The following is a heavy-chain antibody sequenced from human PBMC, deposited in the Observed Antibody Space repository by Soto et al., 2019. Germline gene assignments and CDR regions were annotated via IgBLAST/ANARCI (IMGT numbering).Heavy chain of an antibody. D-gene: IGHD6-19*01. Sequence: EVQLLESGGGLAQPGGSLRLSCAASGFTFSSYAMSWVRQAPGKGLEWVSAISGSGGSTYYADSVKGRFTISRDNSKNTLYLQMNSLRAEDTAVYYCAKDLRPLYSSGCIDYWGQGTLVTVSS. CDR2: ISGSGGST. J-gene: IGHJ4*02. CDR1: GFTFSSYA. CDR3: AKDLRPLYSSGCIDY. V-gene: IGHV3-23*01.